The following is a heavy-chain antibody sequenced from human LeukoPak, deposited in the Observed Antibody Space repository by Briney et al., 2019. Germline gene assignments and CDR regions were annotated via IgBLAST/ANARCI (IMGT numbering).Heavy chain of an antibody. CDR1: GFTFCNYA. CDR2: ISGSGGST. D-gene: IGHD3-3*01. J-gene: IGHJ4*02. CDR3: AKDRNDFGVVITPSGY. Sequence: GGSLRLSCAASGFTFCNYAMSWVRQAPGKGLEWVSAISGSGGSTYYADSVKGRFTISRDNSKNTLYLQMNSLRAEDTAVYYCAKDRNDFGVVITPSGYWGQGTLVTVSS. V-gene: IGHV3-23*01.